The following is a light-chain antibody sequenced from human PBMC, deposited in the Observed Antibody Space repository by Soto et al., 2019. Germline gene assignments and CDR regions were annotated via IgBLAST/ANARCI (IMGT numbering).Light chain of an antibody. CDR3: QQYNNWPLT. J-gene: IGKJ4*01. Sequence: EIVMTQSPVTLSVSPGERATLSCRASQRVSSNLAWYQQKAGQAPRLLMYGASTRATGIPARFSGSGSGTEFALTISSLQSEDFAVYYCQQYNNWPLTFGGGTKVDI. V-gene: IGKV3-15*01. CDR1: QRVSSN. CDR2: GAS.